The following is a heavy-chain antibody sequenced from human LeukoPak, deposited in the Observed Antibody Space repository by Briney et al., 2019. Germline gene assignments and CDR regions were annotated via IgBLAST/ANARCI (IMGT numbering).Heavy chain of an antibody. D-gene: IGHD1-1*01. V-gene: IGHV5-51*01. CDR1: GSSFTSYW. J-gene: IGHJ3*02. CDR3: ASQGTVSRDAFDI. CDR2: IYPGDSDT. Sequence: GASLQISCKGSGSSFTSYWIGWVRQLPGKGLEWMGIIYPGDSDTRYSPSFQGQVTISADKSISTAYLQWSSLKASDTAMYYCASQGTVSRDAFDIWGQGTMVTVSS.